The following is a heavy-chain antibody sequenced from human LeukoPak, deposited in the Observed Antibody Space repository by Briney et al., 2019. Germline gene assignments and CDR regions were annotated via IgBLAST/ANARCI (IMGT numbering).Heavy chain of an antibody. Sequence: PGGSLRLSCAASGFAFSYYYMSWIRQAPGKGLEWVSYISNTTTYTNYADSVKGRFPISRDNAKNSLYLQMNSLRAEDTAVYYCARVGGYSGYGEDAFDIWGQGTMVTVSS. D-gene: IGHD5-12*01. CDR1: GFAFSYYY. CDR3: ARVGGYSGYGEDAFDI. CDR2: ISNTTTYT. V-gene: IGHV3-11*06. J-gene: IGHJ3*02.